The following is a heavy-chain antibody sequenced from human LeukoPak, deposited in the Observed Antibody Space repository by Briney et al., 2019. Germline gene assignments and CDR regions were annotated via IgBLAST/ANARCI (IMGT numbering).Heavy chain of an antibody. D-gene: IGHD3-10*01. V-gene: IGHV3-23*01. CDR3: AKGYGDYGLGAFDI. CDR1: GFTFSSYS. Sequence: PGGSLRLSCAASGFTFSSYSMNWVRQAPGKGLEWVSAMSGTGISTYYADSVKGRFTISRDNSKNTLYLQMKSLRAEDTAVYHCAKGYGDYGLGAFDIWGQGTMVTVSS. J-gene: IGHJ3*02. CDR2: MSGTGIST.